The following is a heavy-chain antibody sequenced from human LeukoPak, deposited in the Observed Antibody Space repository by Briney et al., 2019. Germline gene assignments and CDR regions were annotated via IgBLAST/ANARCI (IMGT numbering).Heavy chain of an antibody. V-gene: IGHV7-4-1*02. Sequence: ASVKVSCKASGYSFTNYAMNWVRQAPGQGLEWMGWIHPSTGNPTYAQGFTGRFVFSSDTSVSTTYLQISSLKAEDTAVYFCARAFQSLGGLSLPGYWGQGTLVTVSS. CDR1: GYSFTNYA. CDR2: IHPSTGNP. J-gene: IGHJ4*02. D-gene: IGHD3-16*02. CDR3: ARAFQSLGGLSLPGY.